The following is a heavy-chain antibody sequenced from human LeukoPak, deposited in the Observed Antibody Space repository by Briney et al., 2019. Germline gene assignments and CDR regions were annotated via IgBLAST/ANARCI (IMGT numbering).Heavy chain of an antibody. V-gene: IGHV3-74*03. CDR1: GFTFSSYG. Sequence: GGSLRLSCPASGFTFSSYGMHWVRQAPGKGLVWVARINNDGSTTMYADSVKGRFTISRDNAKNSLYLQMNSLRAEDTAVYYCARDEDERWLAEYYFDYWGQGTLVTVSS. J-gene: IGHJ4*02. CDR2: INNDGSTT. D-gene: IGHD6-19*01. CDR3: ARDEDERWLAEYYFDY.